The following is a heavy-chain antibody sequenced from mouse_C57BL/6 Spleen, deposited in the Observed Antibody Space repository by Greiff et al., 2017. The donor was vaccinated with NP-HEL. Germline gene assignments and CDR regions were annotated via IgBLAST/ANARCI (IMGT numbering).Heavy chain of an antibody. CDR2: IWSGGST. CDR1: GFSLTSYG. D-gene: IGHD2-4*01. Sequence: VKLQESGPGLVQPSQSLSITCTVSGFSLTSYGVHWVRQSPGKGLEWLGVIWSGGSTDYNAAFISRLSISKDNSKSQVFFKMNSLQADDTAIYYCARNYYDYDGNAYWGQGTLVTVSA. J-gene: IGHJ3*01. V-gene: IGHV2-2*01. CDR3: ARNYYDYDGNAY.